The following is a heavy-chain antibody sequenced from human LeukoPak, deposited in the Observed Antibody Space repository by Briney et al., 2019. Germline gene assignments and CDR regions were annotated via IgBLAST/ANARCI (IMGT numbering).Heavy chain of an antibody. D-gene: IGHD3-10*01. CDR2: ITGGGGST. CDR3: AKTYYYGSGSYYPFDY. J-gene: IGHJ4*02. CDR1: GFTFSNYA. V-gene: IGHV3-23*01. Sequence: QPGGSLRLSCVASGFTFSNYAMSWVRQAPGKGLEWVSLITGGGGSTYYADSVKGRFTISRDNSKNTLYLQMNSLRAEDTAKYYCAKTYYYGSGSYYPFDYWGQGTLVTVSS.